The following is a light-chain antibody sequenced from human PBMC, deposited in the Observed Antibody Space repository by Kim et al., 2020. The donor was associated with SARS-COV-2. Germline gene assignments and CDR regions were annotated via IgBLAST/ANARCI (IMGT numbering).Light chain of an antibody. J-gene: IGKJ2*01. CDR3: QHYDSVHT. CDR1: QDISNY. Sequence: RSASVGDRVTITCQASQDISNYVNWYQQKPGTAPRLLIYDASKLETGVPSRFRGSGSGTDFSFTISGLQPEDFATYYCQHYDSVHTFGQGTKLEI. CDR2: DAS. V-gene: IGKV1-33*01.